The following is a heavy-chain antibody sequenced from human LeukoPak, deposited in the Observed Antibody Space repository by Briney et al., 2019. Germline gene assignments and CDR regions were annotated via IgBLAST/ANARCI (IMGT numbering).Heavy chain of an antibody. CDR3: ARVLYCSSTSCYPAGSYYYYGMDV. CDR1: GFTFSSYG. D-gene: IGHD2-2*01. CDR2: IWYDGSNK. V-gene: IGHV3-33*01. J-gene: IGHJ6*02. Sequence: GGSLRLSCAASGFTFSSYGMHWVRQAPGKGLEWVAVIWYDGSNKYYADSVKGRFTISRDNSKNTLYLQMNSLRAEDTAVYYCARVLYCSSTSCYPAGSYYYYGMDVWGQGTTVTVSS.